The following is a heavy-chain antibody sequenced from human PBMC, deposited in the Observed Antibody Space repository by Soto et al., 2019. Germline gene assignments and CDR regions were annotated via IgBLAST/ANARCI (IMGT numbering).Heavy chain of an antibody. J-gene: IGHJ4*02. V-gene: IGHV4-31*03. D-gene: IGHD3-10*01. Sequence: TLSLTCTVSGGSISSGGYYWSWIRQHPGKGLEWIGYIYYSGSTYYNYYNPSLKSRVTISVDTSKNQFSLKLTSVTAADTAVYYCASVGYGSGSHWGQGTLVTVSS. CDR3: ASVGYGSGSH. CDR1: GGSISSGGYY. CDR2: IYYSGSTYYN.